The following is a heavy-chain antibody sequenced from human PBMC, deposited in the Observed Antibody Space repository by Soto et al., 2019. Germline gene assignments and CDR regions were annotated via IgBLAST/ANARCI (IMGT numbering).Heavy chain of an antibody. D-gene: IGHD3-22*01. J-gene: IGHJ4*02. CDR3: AKAYDSTGYYRRPFDY. V-gene: IGHV3-23*01. CDR1: GFTFSSYA. Sequence: GGSLRLSCAASGFTFSSYAMSWVRQAPGKGLEWVSAISGTGASTYYADSVKGRFTISRDNSRDTLYLQMNSLGAEDTAVYYCAKAYDSTGYYRRPFDYWGQGTLVTVSS. CDR2: ISGTGAST.